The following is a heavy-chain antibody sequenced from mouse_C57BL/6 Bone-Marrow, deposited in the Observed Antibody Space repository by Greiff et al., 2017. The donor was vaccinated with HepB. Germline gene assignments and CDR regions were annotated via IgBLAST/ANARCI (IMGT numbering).Heavy chain of an antibody. CDR1: GFTFSNYW. CDR2: IRLKSDNYAT. V-gene: IGHV6-3*01. Sequence: EVKLMESGGGLVQPGGSMKLSCVASGFTFSNYWMNWVRQSPEKGLEWVAQIRLKSDNYATHYAESVKGRFTISRDDSKSSVYLQMNNLRAEDTGIYYCTGGGYDVGFAYWGQGTLVTVSA. CDR3: TGGGYDVGFAY. J-gene: IGHJ3*01. D-gene: IGHD2-2*01.